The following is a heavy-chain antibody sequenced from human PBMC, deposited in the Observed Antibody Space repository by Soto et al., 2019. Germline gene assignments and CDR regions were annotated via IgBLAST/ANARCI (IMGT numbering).Heavy chain of an antibody. J-gene: IGHJ6*02. V-gene: IGHV1-69*01. CDR2: SIPIFGTA. Sequence: QVQLVQSGAEVKKPGSSVKVSCKASGGTFSSYAISWVRQAPGQGLEWMGGSIPIFGTANYAQKFQGSATIPAGDSTSTGDMELSSLRSEDTAVYYCARVIAAAGIHYYGMDVWGQGTTVTVSS. D-gene: IGHD6-13*01. CDR3: ARVIAAAGIHYYGMDV. CDR1: GGTFSSYA.